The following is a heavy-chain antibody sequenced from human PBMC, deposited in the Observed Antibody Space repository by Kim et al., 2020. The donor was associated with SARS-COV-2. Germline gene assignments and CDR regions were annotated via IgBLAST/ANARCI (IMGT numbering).Heavy chain of an antibody. Sequence: ASVKVSCKTSGYTFDAYFIHWVRQAPGQGLEWMGWISPYNGDIKNAQKFQGRVTMSTDTSTRTAYMELNRLRSDDTAIYYCARGYNGLYHWGHGSLVTVS. J-gene: IGHJ4*01. CDR3: ARGYNGLYH. CDR1: GYTFDAYF. D-gene: IGHD3-16*01. V-gene: IGHV1-2*02. CDR2: ISPYNGDI.